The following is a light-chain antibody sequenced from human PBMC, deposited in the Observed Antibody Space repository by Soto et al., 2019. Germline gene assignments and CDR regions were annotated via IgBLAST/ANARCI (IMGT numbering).Light chain of an antibody. CDR3: KKYNDWPIN. Sequence: EIVLTHAPATLAVSPLGGAHLSFLASQSVSSTLAWYQQKPGQGPRLLIYGASTRATDITGRFSGSGSGKEFTLTIRSLHSEDFAVYYCKKYNDWPINFGGGNTVDI. J-gene: IGKJ4*01. V-gene: IGKV3-15*01. CDR1: QSVSST. CDR2: GAS.